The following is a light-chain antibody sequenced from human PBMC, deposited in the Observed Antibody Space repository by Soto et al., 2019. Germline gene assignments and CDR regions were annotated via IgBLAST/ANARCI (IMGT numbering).Light chain of an antibody. J-gene: IGLJ1*01. V-gene: IGLV1-40*01. CDR1: SSNIGAGYD. CDR2: ANS. CDR3: QSYDSSLSGFYV. Sequence: QSVLTQPPSVTGAPGQRVTISCTGSSSNIGAGYDVHWYQQLPGRAPKLLIYANSNRLSGVPDRFSGSRSGTSASLAITGLQAEDEADYSCQSYDSSLSGFYVFGTGTKVTVL.